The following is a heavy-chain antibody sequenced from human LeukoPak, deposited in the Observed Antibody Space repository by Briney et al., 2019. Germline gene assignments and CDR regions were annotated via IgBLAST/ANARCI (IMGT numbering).Heavy chain of an antibody. J-gene: IGHJ4*02. V-gene: IGHV3-48*03. CDR3: ARGRDSRVWGPIGY. CDR1: GFTFSSYE. CDR2: ISSSGSTI. Sequence: GGSLRLSCAASGFTFSSYEMNWVRQAPGKGLEWVSYISSSGSTIYYADSVKGRLTISRDNAKNSLYLQMNSLRAEDTAVYYCARGRDSRVWGPIGYWGQGTLVTVSS. D-gene: IGHD3-16*01.